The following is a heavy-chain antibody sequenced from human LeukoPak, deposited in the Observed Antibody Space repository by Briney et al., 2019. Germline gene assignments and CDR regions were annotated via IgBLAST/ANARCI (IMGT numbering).Heavy chain of an antibody. CDR3: VGNGYYSLDN. CDR1: GFIFSDYE. CDR2: IYHSGST. Sequence: GSLRLSCAASGFIFSDYEMNWVRQPPGKGLEWIGEIYHSGSTNYNPSLKSRVTISVDKSKNQFSLKLNSVTAADSAVYYCVGNGYYSLDNWGQGTLVTVSS. V-gene: IGHV4-34*08. D-gene: IGHD3-10*01. J-gene: IGHJ4*02.